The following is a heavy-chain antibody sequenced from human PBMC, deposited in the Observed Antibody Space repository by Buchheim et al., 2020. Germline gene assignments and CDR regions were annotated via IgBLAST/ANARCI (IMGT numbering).Heavy chain of an antibody. CDR3: AGGYTVDPGYGGNSYYYYYYMDV. Sequence: QVQLVQSGAEVKKPGASVKVSCKASGYTFTSYYMHWVRQAPGQGLEWMGIINPSGGSTSYAQTFQGRVTMTRDTSTSTVNMELSSLRSEDTAVYYCAGGYTVDPGYGGNSYYYYYYMDVWGKGTT. D-gene: IGHD4-23*01. CDR1: GYTFTSYY. CDR2: INPSGGST. J-gene: IGHJ6*03. V-gene: IGHV1-46*01.